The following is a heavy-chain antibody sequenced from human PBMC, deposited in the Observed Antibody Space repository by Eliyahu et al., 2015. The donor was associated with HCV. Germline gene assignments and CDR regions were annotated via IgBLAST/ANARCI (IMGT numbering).Heavy chain of an antibody. CDR3: ARGGRSSSASNTAFPFDY. CDR1: GFTVSXNY. V-gene: IGHV3-53*01. CDR2: IYSGGST. D-gene: IGHD6-13*01. J-gene: IGHJ4*02. Sequence: EVQLVESGGGLIQPGGSLRLSCAASGFTVSXNYMSWVRQAPGKGLXWVSVIYSGGSTYYADSVKGRFTISRDNSKNTLYLQMNSLRAEDTAVYYCARGGRSSSASNTAFPFDYWGQGTLVTVSS.